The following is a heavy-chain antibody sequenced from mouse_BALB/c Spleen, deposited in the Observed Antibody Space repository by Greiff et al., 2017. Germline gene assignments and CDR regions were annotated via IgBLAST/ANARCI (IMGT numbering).Heavy chain of an antibody. CDR1: GFTFSSYG. D-gene: IGHD2-1*01. Sequence: EVQLVESGGGLVQPGGSLKLSCAASGFTFSSYGMSWVRQTPDKRLELVATINSNVGSTYYPDSVKGRFTISRDNAKNTLYLQLSSLKSEDTAMYYCARDDGNSWFAYWGQGTLVTVSA. CDR3: ARDDGNSWFAY. J-gene: IGHJ3*01. CDR2: INSNVGST. V-gene: IGHV5-6-3*01.